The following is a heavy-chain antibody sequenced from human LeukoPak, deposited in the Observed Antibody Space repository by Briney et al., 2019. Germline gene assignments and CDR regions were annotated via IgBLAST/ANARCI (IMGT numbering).Heavy chain of an antibody. Sequence: GGSLRLSCAASGFTFSSYAMSWVRQAPGKGLEWVSAISGSGGSTYYADSVKGRFTISRDNSKNTLYLQMNSLRAEDTAVYYCAKDLSRIVVAGTLFDYWGQGTLVTVSS. CDR3: AKDLSRIVVAGTLFDY. D-gene: IGHD6-19*01. CDR2: ISGSGGST. J-gene: IGHJ4*02. V-gene: IGHV3-23*01. CDR1: GFTFSSYA.